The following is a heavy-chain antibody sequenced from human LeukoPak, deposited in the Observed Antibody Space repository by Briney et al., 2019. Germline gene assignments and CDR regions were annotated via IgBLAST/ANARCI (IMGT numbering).Heavy chain of an antibody. Sequence: AASVKVSCKASGYTFTSYYMHWVRQAPGQGLEWMGIINPSGGSTSYAQKFQGRVTMTRDTSTSTVYMELSSLRSEDTVVYYCARAHWPYSSGWYYFDYWGQGTLVTVSS. J-gene: IGHJ4*02. CDR3: ARAHWPYSSGWYYFDY. CDR2: INPSGGST. V-gene: IGHV1-46*01. D-gene: IGHD6-13*01. CDR1: GYTFTSYY.